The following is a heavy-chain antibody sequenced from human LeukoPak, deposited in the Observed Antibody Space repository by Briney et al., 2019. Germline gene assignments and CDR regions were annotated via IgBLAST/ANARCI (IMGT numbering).Heavy chain of an antibody. Sequence: GGSLRLSCAASGFTFSSYSMNWVRQAPGKGLEWVSSISSSSSSYIYYADSVKGRFTISRDNAKNSLNLQVNSLRAEDTAVYYCARVLGGYCSGTLCAFDIWGQGTMVTVSS. CDR3: ARVLGGYCSGTLCAFDI. CDR1: GFTFSSYS. CDR2: ISSSSSSYI. J-gene: IGHJ3*02. V-gene: IGHV3-21*01. D-gene: IGHD2-2*01.